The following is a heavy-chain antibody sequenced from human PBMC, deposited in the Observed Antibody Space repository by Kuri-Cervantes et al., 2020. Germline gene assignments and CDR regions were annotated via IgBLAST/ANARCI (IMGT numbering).Heavy chain of an antibody. CDR3: ARDPVVPAANNYYYYGMDV. Sequence: GESLKISCAASAFTFSSYAMHWVRQAPGKGLEWVAIISYDGANKYYADSVKGRFTISRDNSKNTLYLQMNSLRAEDTAVYYCARDPVVPAANNYYYYGMDVWGQGTTVTVSS. J-gene: IGHJ6*02. V-gene: IGHV3-30-3*01. CDR2: ISYDGANK. CDR1: AFTFSSYA. D-gene: IGHD2-2*01.